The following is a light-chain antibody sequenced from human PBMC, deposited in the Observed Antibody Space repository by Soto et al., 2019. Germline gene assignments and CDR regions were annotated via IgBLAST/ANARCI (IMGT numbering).Light chain of an antibody. J-gene: IGLJ2*01. Sequence: QSVLTQPPSVSGAPGQRVAISCPGSSSNIGAGYDVHWYQQLPGTAPKLLIYGNSNRPSGVPDRFSGSKSGTSASLAITGLQAEDEADYYCQAYDSSLSGAVVGGGTKLTVL. CDR1: SSNIGAGYD. V-gene: IGLV1-40*01. CDR3: QAYDSSLSGAV. CDR2: GNS.